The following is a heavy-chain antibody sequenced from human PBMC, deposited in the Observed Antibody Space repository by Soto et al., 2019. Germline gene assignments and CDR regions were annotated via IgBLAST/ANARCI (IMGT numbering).Heavy chain of an antibody. CDR1: GGSISSYY. CDR3: ARYYYDSSGYYYLNWFDT. CDR2: IYYSGST. D-gene: IGHD3-22*01. Sequence: PSETLSLTCTVSGGSISSYYWSWIRQPPGKGLEWIGYIYYSGSTNYNPSLKSRVTISVDTSKNQFSLKLSSVTAADTAVYYCARYYYDSSGYYYLNWFDTWGQGTLVTVSS. J-gene: IGHJ5*02. V-gene: IGHV4-59*01.